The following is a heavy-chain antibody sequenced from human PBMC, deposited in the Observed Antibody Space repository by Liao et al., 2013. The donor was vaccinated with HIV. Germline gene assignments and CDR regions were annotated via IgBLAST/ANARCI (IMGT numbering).Heavy chain of an antibody. V-gene: IGHV4-59*12. J-gene: IGHJ5*02. CDR1: GGSISSYY. CDR2: IYYSGST. Sequence: HVPLKQWGAGLLKPSETLSLTCTVSGGSISSYYWSWIRQPPGKGLEWIGYIYYSGSTNYNPSLKSRVTISLDTSKNQFSLKLSSVTAADTAVYYCARDTLSPPTAVWFDPWGQGTLVTVSS. CDR3: ARDTLSPPTAVWFDP.